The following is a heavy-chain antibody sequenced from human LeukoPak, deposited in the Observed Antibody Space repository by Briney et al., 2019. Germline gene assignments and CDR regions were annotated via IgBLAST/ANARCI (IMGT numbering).Heavy chain of an antibody. D-gene: IGHD6-6*01. CDR1: GGSISSSSYY. V-gene: IGHV4-39*07. CDR2: IYYSGST. Sequence: SETLSLTCTVSGGSISSSSYYWGWIRQPPGKGLEWIGSIYYSGSTYYNPSLKSRVTISVDTSKNQVSLILTSVTAADTAVYYCARALHRIAARYYYYMDVWGKGTTVTVSS. CDR3: ARALHRIAARYYYYMDV. J-gene: IGHJ6*03.